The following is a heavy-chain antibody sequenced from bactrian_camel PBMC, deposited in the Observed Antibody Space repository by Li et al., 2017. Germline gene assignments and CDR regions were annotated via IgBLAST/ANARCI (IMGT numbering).Heavy chain of an antibody. D-gene: IGHD2*01. CDR3: AADARQYAGSWRSLVADSSDY. V-gene: IGHV3S54*01. J-gene: IGHJ4*01. Sequence: VQLVESGGGSVEAGGSLRLSCRVSGSRPNCMGWFRQTPGKQREGLAGILRGGEITYVVDSVPGRITISKDIAKNTLYLQMNSLKPEDTAMYYCAADARQYAGSWRSLVADSSDYWGQGTQVTVS. CDR1: GSRPNC. CDR2: ILRGGEIT.